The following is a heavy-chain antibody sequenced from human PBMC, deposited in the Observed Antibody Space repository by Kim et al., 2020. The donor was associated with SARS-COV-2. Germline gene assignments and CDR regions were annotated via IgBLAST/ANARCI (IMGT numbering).Heavy chain of an antibody. V-gene: IGHV3-30*07. CDR3: ARQYYDSSGYGAMDV. J-gene: IGHJ6*02. D-gene: IGHD3-22*01. Sequence: ANSVKGRFIISRDNSRDTVYLQMNTLRAEDTAVYYCARQYYDSSGYGAMDVWGQGTTVIVSS.